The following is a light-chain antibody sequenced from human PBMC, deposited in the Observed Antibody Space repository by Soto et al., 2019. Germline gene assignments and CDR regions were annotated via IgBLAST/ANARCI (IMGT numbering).Light chain of an antibody. J-gene: IGLJ3*02. CDR3: LLSCNGARM. V-gene: IGLV7-46*01. CDR1: TGAVTSGHY. CDR2: DTD. Sequence: QAVVTQEPSLTVSPGGTVTLTCGSSTGAVTSGHYPHWFQQKPGQAPRTLIYDTDNKHSWTPARFSGSLLGGKAALTLSGAQAEDEAEYYCLLSCNGARMFGGGTQLTVL.